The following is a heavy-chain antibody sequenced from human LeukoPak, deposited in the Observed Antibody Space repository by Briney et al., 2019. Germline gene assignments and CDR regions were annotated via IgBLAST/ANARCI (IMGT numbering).Heavy chain of an antibody. CDR3: ARGGERWLQPFDY. V-gene: IGHV4-4*07. CDR2: IYISGST. CDR1: GVSISTYY. D-gene: IGHD5-24*01. Sequence: SETLSLTCTVSGVSISTYYWSRIRQPAGKGLEWIGRIYISGSTSYNPSLKSRVTMSLDTSKNQFSLNLSSVTAADAAVYYCARGGERWLQPFDYWGQGTLVTVSS. J-gene: IGHJ4*02.